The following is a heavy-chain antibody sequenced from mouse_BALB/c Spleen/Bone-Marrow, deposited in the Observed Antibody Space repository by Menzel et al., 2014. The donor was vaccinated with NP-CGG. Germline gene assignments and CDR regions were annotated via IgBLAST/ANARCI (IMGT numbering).Heavy chain of an antibody. J-gene: IGHJ4*01. CDR3: ARYRYYGSSYAMDY. CDR1: GFNIKDTY. Sequence: EVQVVESGAELVKPGASVKLSCTASGFNIKDTYVYWVKQRPEQGLEWIGRIDPANGNTKYDPKFQGKATITADTSSNTAYLQLSSLTSEDTAVYYCARYRYYGSSYAMDYWGQGTSVTVSS. D-gene: IGHD1-1*01. V-gene: IGHV14-3*02. CDR2: IDPANGNT.